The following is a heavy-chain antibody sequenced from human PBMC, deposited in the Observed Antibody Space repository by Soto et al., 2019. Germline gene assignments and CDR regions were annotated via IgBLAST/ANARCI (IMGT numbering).Heavy chain of an antibody. CDR3: ASSPFVLLWFGEPPADYYYGMDV. CDR2: IKQDGSEK. V-gene: IGHV3-7*01. J-gene: IGHJ6*02. Sequence: HPGGSLRLSCAASGFTFSSYWMSWVRQAPGKXLEWVANIKQDGSEKYYVDSVKGRFTISRDNAKNSLYLQMNSLRAEDTAVYYCASSPFVLLWFGEPPADYYYGMDVWGQGTTVTVSS. CDR1: GFTFSSYW. D-gene: IGHD3-10*01.